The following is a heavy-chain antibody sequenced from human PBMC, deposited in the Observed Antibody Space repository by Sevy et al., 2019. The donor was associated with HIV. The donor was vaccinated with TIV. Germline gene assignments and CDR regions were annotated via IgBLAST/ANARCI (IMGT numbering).Heavy chain of an antibody. CDR2: IGYEGNNK. CDR1: GFTPSTYG. V-gene: IGHV3-33*01. CDR3: ARDPRMYGDYLLAYFDY. Sequence: RRLSCAASGFTPSTYGMHWVRQAPGKGLEWVAVIGYEGNNKYYADSVKGRVTNSRAISKNTLFLQMDNLRAEDTADYYCARDPRMYGDYLLAYFDYWGQGALATVSS. D-gene: IGHD2-8*01. J-gene: IGHJ4*02.